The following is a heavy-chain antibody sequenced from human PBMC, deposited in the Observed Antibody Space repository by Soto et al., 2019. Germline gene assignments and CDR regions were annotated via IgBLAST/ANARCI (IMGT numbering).Heavy chain of an antibody. CDR1: GYSFTSYW. V-gene: IGHV5-10-1*01. CDR3: ARHGPLHCSGGSCYRYGQH. D-gene: IGHD2-15*01. Sequence: PGECLKISCKGSGYSFTSYWISWVRQMPGKGMEWMGRIDPSDSYTNYSPSFQGHVTISADKSISTAYLQWSSLKASDTAMYYCARHGPLHCSGGSCYRYGQHWGQGTLVTVSS. J-gene: IGHJ1*01. CDR2: IDPSDSYT.